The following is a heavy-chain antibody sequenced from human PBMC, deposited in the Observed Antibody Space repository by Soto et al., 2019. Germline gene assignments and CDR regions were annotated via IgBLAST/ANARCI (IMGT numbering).Heavy chain of an antibody. Sequence: GGSLRLSCAASGFTLSSYAMHWVRQAPGKGLEWVAVISCAGTSTYYADSVRGRFTISRDNSKDTVYLQMNSLRTDDTAVYYCGKDLIHGGIHHPFDYLGQGTLVTVSS. D-gene: IGHD1-26*01. CDR2: ISCAGTST. J-gene: IGHJ4*02. CDR3: GKDLIHGGIHHPFDY. CDR1: GFTLSSYA. V-gene: IGHV3-30-3*01.